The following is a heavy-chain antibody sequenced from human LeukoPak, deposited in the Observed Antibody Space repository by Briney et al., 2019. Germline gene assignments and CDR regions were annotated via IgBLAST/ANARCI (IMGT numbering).Heavy chain of an antibody. D-gene: IGHD2-8*01. CDR3: ARDPGGVVYFDY. J-gene: IGHJ4*02. CDR2: ISSSSSYI. CDR1: GFTFSSYS. V-gene: IGHV3-21*01. Sequence: GGSLRLSCAASGFTFSSYSMNWVRQAPGKGLEWVSSISSSSSYIYSADSLKGRFTISRDNAKNSLYLQLNSLRAEDTAVYYCARDPGGVVYFDYWGQRTLVTVSS.